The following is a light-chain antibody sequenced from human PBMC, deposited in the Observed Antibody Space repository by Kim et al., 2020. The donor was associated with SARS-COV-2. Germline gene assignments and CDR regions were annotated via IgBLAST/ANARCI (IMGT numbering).Light chain of an antibody. CDR2: SAS. CDR1: QSVSSN. CDR3: QQYNNWWT. Sequence: EIVMTQSPATLSVSPGERATLSCRASQSVSSNLAWYQQKPGQAPRLLIYSASTRATGIPARFSGSGSGTEFTLTISSLQSEDFAVYYCQQYNNWWTLGQGTKVEIK. J-gene: IGKJ1*01. V-gene: IGKV3-15*01.